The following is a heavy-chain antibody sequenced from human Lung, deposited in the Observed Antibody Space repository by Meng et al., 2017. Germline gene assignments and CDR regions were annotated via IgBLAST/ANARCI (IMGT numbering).Heavy chain of an antibody. Sequence: EVRLVGAGRGLVPRRGFLRLACAASAFTFTDHMMHCVRTGPGKGVVWVSRNNRNGSKPTYADSVKSRFTIYRDNAKNKLYLQMNNLRAEEKAFYHCTNARLNHWGQGALVTVSS. CDR1: AFTFTDHM. D-gene: IGHD3-16*01. CDR3: TNARLNH. J-gene: IGHJ1*01. CDR2: NNRNGSKP. V-gene: IGHV3-74*01.